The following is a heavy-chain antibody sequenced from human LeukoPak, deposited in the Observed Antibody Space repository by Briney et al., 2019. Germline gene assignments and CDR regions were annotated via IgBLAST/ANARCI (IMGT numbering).Heavy chain of an antibody. D-gene: IGHD1-26*01. J-gene: IGHJ4*02. CDR2: ITGGGDST. V-gene: IGHV3-23*01. CDR1: GFTFSTYA. CDR3: AREWELVY. Sequence: GGSLRLSCAASGFTFSTYAMSWVRQAPGKGLEWVSAITGGGDSTYYADSVKGRFTISRDNSKNTLYLQMNSLRAEDTVVYYCAREWELVYWGQGTLVTVSS.